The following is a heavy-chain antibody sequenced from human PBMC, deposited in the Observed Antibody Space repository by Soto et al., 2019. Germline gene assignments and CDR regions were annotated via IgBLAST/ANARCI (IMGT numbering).Heavy chain of an antibody. CDR2: ISYDGSNK. CDR3: ARDLSGYSGYDNPYYYYGMDV. J-gene: IGHJ6*02. Sequence: QAGGSLRLSCAASGFTFSSYAMHWVRQAPGKGLEWVAVISYDGSNKYYADSVKGRFTISRDNSKNTLYLQMNSLRAEDTAVYYCARDLSGYSGYDNPYYYYGMDVWGQGTTVTVSS. V-gene: IGHV3-30-3*01. D-gene: IGHD5-12*01. CDR1: GFTFSSYA.